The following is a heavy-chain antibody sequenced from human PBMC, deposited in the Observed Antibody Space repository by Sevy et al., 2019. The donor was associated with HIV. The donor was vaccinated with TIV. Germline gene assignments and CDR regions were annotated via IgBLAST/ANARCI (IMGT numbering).Heavy chain of an antibody. Sequence: GGSLRLSCTASGFAFTNYYAMHWVRQAPGKGLEWVALISYDGGDKFYADSVKGRFTITRDNFKNTLYLQMNGLRTEDTAVYYCARPRANYVDHYFFYAMDVWGQGTTVTVSS. D-gene: IGHD4-17*01. J-gene: IGHJ6*02. CDR2: ISYDGGDK. CDR3: ARPRANYVDHYFFYAMDV. V-gene: IGHV3-30-3*01. CDR1: GFAFTNYYA.